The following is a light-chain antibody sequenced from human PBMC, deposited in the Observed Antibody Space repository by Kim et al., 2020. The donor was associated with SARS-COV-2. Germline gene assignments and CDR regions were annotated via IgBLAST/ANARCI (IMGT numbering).Light chain of an antibody. V-gene: IGLV1-47*01. CDR1: SSNIGSNY. CDR2: RNN. J-gene: IGLJ2*01. CDR3: AAWDDSLSGVV. Sequence: QRFTISCSGSSSNIGSNYVYWYQQLPGTAPKLLIYRNNQRPSGVPDRFSGSKSGTSASLAISGLRSEDEADYYCAAWDDSLSGVVFGGGTQLTVL.